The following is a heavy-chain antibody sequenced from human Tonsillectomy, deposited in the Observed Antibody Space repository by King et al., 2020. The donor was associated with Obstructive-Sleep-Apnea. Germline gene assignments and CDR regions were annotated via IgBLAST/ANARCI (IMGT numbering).Heavy chain of an antibody. J-gene: IGHJ4*02. CDR1: GGSISSGSYC. D-gene: IGHD3-10*01. CDR3: ARGHSGITMVRGVIDY. V-gene: IGHV4-31*03. Sequence: QLQESGPGLVKPSQTLSLTCTVSGGSISSGSYCWSWIRQHPGKGLEWIGYIYYSGSTYYNPSLKSRVTISVDTSKNQSSLKLSSVTASDTAVYYCARGHSGITMVRGVIDYWGQGTLVTVSS. CDR2: IYYSGST.